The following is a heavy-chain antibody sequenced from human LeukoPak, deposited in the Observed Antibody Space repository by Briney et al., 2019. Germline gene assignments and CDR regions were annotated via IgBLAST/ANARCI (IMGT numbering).Heavy chain of an antibody. D-gene: IGHD6-6*01. CDR2: ICSDGTS. CDR3: AKDPVEYSSSNWFDP. J-gene: IGHJ5*02. Sequence: PSETLSLTCTVAGGSIINYYWSWVRQPAGEGLEWDGRICSDGTSNYNPSLESRATMSVDTSKNQFSLKLSSVTAADTAFYYCAKDPVEYSSSNWFDPWGQGTLVPVSS. V-gene: IGHV4-4*07. CDR1: GGSIINYY.